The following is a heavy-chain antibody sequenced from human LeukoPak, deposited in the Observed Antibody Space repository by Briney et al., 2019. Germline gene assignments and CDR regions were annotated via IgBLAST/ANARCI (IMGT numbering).Heavy chain of an antibody. CDR1: GFTFSSYD. J-gene: IGHJ4*02. CDR2: MSSDGSDK. CDR3: AKEAGYSYGYDPRY. V-gene: IGHV3-30*18. D-gene: IGHD5-18*01. Sequence: GGSLRLSCAASGFTFSSYDMHWVRQAPGKGLEWVAVMSSDGSDKYYVDSVKGRFTISRDNSKNTLFLQMNSLRAEDTAVYYCAKEAGYSYGYDPRYWGQGTLVTVSS.